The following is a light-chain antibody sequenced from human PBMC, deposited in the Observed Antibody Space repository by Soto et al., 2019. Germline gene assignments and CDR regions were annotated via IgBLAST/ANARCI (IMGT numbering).Light chain of an antibody. V-gene: IGLV1-40*01. CDR1: SSNIGAGYD. CDR2: GNS. CDR3: QAHDSSLSAGF. Sequence: QAVLTNPLSGSGAPGQRVTISCTASSSNIGAGYDVHWYQQFPGTSPKLLIYGNSNRPIGVPDRFSGSKSGTSASLAITGLQAEDEADYYGQAHDSSLSAGFLGTGTKVTVL. J-gene: IGLJ1*01.